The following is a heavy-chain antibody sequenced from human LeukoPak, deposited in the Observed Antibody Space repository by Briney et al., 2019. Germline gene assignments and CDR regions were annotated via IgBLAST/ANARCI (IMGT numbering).Heavy chain of an antibody. D-gene: IGHD6-13*01. V-gene: IGHV4-31*03. CDR1: GGSISSGGYY. J-gene: IGHJ3*02. CDR3: ARARYSSSWYPGAFDI. Sequence: SQTLSLTCTVSGGSISSGGYYWSWIRQHPGKGLEWIGYIYYSGSTYYNPSLKSRVTISVDTSKNQFSLKLSSVTAADTAVYYCARARYSSSWYPGAFDIWGQGTMVTVSS. CDR2: IYYSGST.